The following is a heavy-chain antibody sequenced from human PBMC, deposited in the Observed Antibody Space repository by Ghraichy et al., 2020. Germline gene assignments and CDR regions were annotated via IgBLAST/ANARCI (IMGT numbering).Heavy chain of an antibody. CDR3: AHLAPNYDTPTFDP. V-gene: IGHV1-24*01. D-gene: IGHD3-22*01. J-gene: IGHJ5*02. CDR2: FDPEDGET. Sequence: ASVKVSCKVSGYTLTELSMHWVRQAPGKGLEWMGGFDPEDGETIYAQKFQGRVTMTEDTSTDTAYMELSSLRSEDTAVYYCAHLAPNYDTPTFDPWGQGTLVTVSS. CDR1: GYTLTELS.